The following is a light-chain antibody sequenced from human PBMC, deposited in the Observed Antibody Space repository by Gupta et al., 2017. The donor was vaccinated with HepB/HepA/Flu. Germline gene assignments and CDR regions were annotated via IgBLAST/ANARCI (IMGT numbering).Light chain of an antibody. CDR3: QSYDSSLSGSV. CDR2: DNK. J-gene: IGLJ3*02. V-gene: IGLV1-40*01. Sequence: QSVLTQPPSVSGAPGQRVTISCTGSSSNIGAGYDVHWYQQLPGTAPKLLIYDNKDRPSGVPDRFSGSKSGTSASLAITGLQAEDEADYDGQSYDSSLSGSVFGGGTKLTVL. CDR1: SSNIGAGYD.